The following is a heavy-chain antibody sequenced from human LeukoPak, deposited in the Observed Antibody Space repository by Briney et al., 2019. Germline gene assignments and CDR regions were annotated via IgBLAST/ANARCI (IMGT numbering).Heavy chain of an antibody. V-gene: IGHV3-23*01. J-gene: IGHJ4*02. D-gene: IGHD6-19*01. CDR2: ISGSGDST. Sequence: GGSLRLSCAASGFTFSSYAMSWVRQAPGKGLEWVSAISGSGDSTYYADSVKGRFTISRDNSKNTLYLQMNSLRAEDTAVYYCAKDYSSGWYRDYFDYWGQGTLVTVSS. CDR1: GFTFSSYA. CDR3: AKDYSSGWYRDYFDY.